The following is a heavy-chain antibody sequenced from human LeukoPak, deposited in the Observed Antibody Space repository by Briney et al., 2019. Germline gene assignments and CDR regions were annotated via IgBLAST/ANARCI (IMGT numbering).Heavy chain of an antibody. V-gene: IGHV1-18*01. Sequence: ASVKVSCKASGYTFTGYGISWVRQAPGQGLEWMGWITAYNGNTNYAQKLQGRVTMTTDTSTSTAYMELRSLRSDDTAVYYCARAGGVMVRGVKVDYWGQGTLVTVSS. CDR2: ITAYNGNT. CDR1: GYTFTGYG. J-gene: IGHJ4*02. D-gene: IGHD3-10*01. CDR3: ARAGGVMVRGVKVDY.